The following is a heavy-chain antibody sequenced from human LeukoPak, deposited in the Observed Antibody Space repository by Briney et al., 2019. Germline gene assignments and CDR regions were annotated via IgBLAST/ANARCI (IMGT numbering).Heavy chain of an antibody. V-gene: IGHV4-4*02. J-gene: IGHJ6*02. CDR2: IYHSGST. CDR1: GGSISSSNW. CDR3: ARVRCSGGSCYSISGSYGMDV. Sequence: SETLSLTCAVSGGSISSSNWWSWVRQPPGKGLEWIGEIYHSGSTNYNPSLKSRVTISVDKSKNQFSLKLSSVTAADTAVYYCARVRCSGGSCYSISGSYGMDVWGQGTTVTVSS. D-gene: IGHD2-15*01.